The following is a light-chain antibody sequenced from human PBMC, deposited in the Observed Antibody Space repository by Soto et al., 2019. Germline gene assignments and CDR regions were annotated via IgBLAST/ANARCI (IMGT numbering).Light chain of an antibody. CDR3: KKYGNSHFN. CDR2: GAY. V-gene: IGKV3-20*01. CDR1: QTVSRSA. J-gene: IGKJ4*01. Sequence: EIVLTHAPVTLSLSPWEGATLSFIASQTVSRSALAWYQQKPGQAPRLLIYGAYNRATGIKDRFSGSGSGKDFTITIRRMENEDFEVYYCKKYGNSHFNCGGGPTV.